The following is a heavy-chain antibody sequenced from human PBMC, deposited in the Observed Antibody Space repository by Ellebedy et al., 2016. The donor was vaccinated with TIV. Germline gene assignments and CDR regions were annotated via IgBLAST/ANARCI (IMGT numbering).Heavy chain of an antibody. V-gene: IGHV3-11*04. CDR3: ARGVSMYSANVWFDFDY. CDR1: GFTFSDYY. Sequence: PGGSLRLSCAASGFTFSDYYMSWIRQAPGKGLEWVSYISSSSSTIYYADSVKGRFTISRDNAKNSLYLQMNSLRADDTAVYYCARGVSMYSANVWFDFDYWGPGTLVTVSS. J-gene: IGHJ4*02. D-gene: IGHD3-10*01. CDR2: ISSSSSTI.